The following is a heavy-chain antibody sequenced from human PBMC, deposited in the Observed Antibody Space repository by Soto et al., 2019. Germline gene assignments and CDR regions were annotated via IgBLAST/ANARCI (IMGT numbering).Heavy chain of an antibody. D-gene: IGHD3-10*01. V-gene: IGHV4-31*03. Sequence: PSETLSLTCTVSGGSISIGGYYWSCIRQHPGKGLEWIGYIYYSGSTYYNPSLKSRVTISVDTSKNQFSLKLSSVTAADTAVYYCARDHYYGSGSYLHRDAFDIWGQGTMVTVSS. CDR2: IYYSGST. J-gene: IGHJ3*02. CDR3: ARDHYYGSGSYLHRDAFDI. CDR1: GGSISIGGYY.